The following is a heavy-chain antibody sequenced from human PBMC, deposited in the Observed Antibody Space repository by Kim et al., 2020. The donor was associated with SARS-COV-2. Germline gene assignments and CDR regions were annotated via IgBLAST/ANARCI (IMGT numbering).Heavy chain of an antibody. CDR3: ARSPDIVATISLDY. J-gene: IGHJ4*02. Sequence: SQKVQGRVTLTRDTSASTAYMELSSLRSEDTAVYYCARSPDIVATISLDYWGQGTLVTVSS. V-gene: IGHV1-3*01. D-gene: IGHD5-12*01.